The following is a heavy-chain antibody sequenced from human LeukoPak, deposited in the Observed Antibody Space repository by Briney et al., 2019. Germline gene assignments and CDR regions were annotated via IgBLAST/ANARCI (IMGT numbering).Heavy chain of an antibody. CDR1: GFNFNNYW. D-gene: IGHD6-6*01. Sequence: GGSLRLSCAASGFNFNNYWMDWVRQAPGKGLEWVSGINWNGGSTGYADSVKGRFTISRDNAKNSLYLQMNSLRAEDTALYYCARYSSSSRIFDYWGQGTLVTVSS. CDR3: ARYSSSSRIFDY. V-gene: IGHV3-20*04. CDR2: INWNGGST. J-gene: IGHJ4*02.